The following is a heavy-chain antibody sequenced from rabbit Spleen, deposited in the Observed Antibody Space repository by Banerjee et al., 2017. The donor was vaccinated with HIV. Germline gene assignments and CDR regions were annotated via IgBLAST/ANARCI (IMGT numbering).Heavy chain of an antibody. D-gene: IGHD1-1*01. CDR3: ARDTSSSFSSYGMDL. CDR2: IYTGSGST. Sequence: QSLEESGRGLVQPEGSLTLTCTASGFSFSSSYYMCWVRQAPGKGLEWIGCIYTGSGSTSYASWAKGRFTISKTSSTTVTLQMTSLTAADTATYFCARDTSSSFSSYGMDLWGPGTLVTVS. CDR1: GFSFSSSYY. J-gene: IGHJ6*01. V-gene: IGHV1S40*01.